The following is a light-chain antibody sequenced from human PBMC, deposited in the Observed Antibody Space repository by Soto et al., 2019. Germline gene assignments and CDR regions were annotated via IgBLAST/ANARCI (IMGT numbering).Light chain of an antibody. CDR2: DAS. CDR1: QSIGTY. Sequence: ETVMTQSPPTLPLSPGERDLVSCRASQSIGTYLAWYQQNRGQSPRLLIYDASTRATGIPARFSGSGSGTEFTLTINSLQSDDFAIYYCQQYTDWPRTFGQGTKVDIK. J-gene: IGKJ1*01. V-gene: IGKV3-15*01. CDR3: QQYTDWPRT.